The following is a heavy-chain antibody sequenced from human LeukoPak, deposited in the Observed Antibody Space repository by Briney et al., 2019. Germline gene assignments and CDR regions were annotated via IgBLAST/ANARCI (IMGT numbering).Heavy chain of an antibody. Sequence: GEALKISCKGSGCSFTSYWLGWVRRVPGKGLEGMGRIYTGDCDTRYSPSFQGHVTISADKSISTAYLQWSSLKASDTAMYYCARRKVVGDKISPFDIWGQGTMVTVSS. CDR2: IYTGDCDT. CDR1: GCSFTSYW. CDR3: ARRKVVGDKISPFDI. D-gene: IGHD1-26*01. J-gene: IGHJ3*02. V-gene: IGHV5-51*01.